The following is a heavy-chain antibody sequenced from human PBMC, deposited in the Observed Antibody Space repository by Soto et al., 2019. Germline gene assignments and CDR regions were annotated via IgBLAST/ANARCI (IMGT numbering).Heavy chain of an antibody. Sequence: PSETLSLTCAVSGGSISSGGYSWSWIRQPPGKGVEWIGYIYHSGSTYDNPSLKSRVTISVDRSKNQFSLKLSSVTAADTAVYYCATDLEAFDIWGQGTMVTVSS. V-gene: IGHV4-30-2*01. CDR2: IYHSGST. CDR1: GGSISSGGYS. J-gene: IGHJ3*02. CDR3: ATDLEAFDI.